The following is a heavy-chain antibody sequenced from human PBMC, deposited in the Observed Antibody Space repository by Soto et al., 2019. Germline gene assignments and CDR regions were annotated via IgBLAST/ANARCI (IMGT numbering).Heavy chain of an antibody. CDR2: ISSSSGTI. CDR3: GRALKQGCTTRGGMDV. D-gene: IGHD2-15*01. J-gene: IGHJ6*03. CDR1: GFTFSDYS. V-gene: IGHV3-48*01. Sequence: EVQLVESGGGLVQPGGSLRLSCTASGFTFSDYSMNWVRHAPGKGLEWVSYISSSSGTIHYADSVKGRFTISRDNAKSSRFLHMNSVRAEDTAVYSCGRALKQGCTTRGGMDVWGKGTTVVVSS.